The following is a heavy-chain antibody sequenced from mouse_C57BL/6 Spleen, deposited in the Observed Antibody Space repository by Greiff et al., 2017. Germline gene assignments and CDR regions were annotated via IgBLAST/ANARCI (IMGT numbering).Heavy chain of an antibody. CDR2: IDPENGDT. V-gene: IGHV14-4*01. CDR3: TNRGYFAY. J-gene: IGHJ3*01. D-gene: IGHD3-2*02. Sequence: EVQLQQSGAELVRPGASVKLSCTASGFNIKDDYMHWVKQRPEQGLEWIGWIDPENGDTEYASKFQGKATITADTSSNTAYLQLSSLTSEDTAVYYCTNRGYFAYWGQGTLVTVAA. CDR1: GFNIKDDY.